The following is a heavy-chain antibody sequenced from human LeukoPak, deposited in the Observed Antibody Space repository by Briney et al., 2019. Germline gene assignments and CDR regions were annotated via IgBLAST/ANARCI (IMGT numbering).Heavy chain of an antibody. CDR3: GRGQLMVRGPFDY. CDR2: IYYGGGT. Sequence: SDSLSLMCTVSGGSISTYYWRWVRHPPGGGRGWLGFIYYGGGTNQNPSLRSRVTFPVATSKTHFSCKLKFVTAAKQAVYHCGRGQLMVRGPFDYWGQGTLVTVSS. V-gene: IGHV4-59*07. CDR1: GGSISTYY. D-gene: IGHD3-10*01. J-gene: IGHJ4*02.